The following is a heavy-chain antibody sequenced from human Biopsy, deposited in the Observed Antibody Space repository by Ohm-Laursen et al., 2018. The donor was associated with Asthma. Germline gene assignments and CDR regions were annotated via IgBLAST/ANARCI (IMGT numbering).Heavy chain of an antibody. D-gene: IGHD6-13*01. CDR2: IYYSGTT. CDR3: VRGSSSWHHGPFHYYYGLDV. CDR1: SGSGGYMRSGNYY. V-gene: IGHV4-39*01. Sequence: SDTLSLTCSLSSGSGGYMRSGNYYWGWIRQPPGKGLEWIGSIYYSGTTYYTPSLESRVTVSADTSKNQFSLKLTSATAADTAVYYCVRGSSSWHHGPFHYYYGLDVWGQGTTATVSS. J-gene: IGHJ6*02.